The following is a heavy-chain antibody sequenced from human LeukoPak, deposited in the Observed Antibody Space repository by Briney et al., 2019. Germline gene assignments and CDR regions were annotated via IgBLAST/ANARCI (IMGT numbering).Heavy chain of an antibody. CDR2: ISGSGGTT. V-gene: IGHV3-23*01. Sequence: GGSLRLSCAASGXTFTSYAVNWVRQAPGKGLEWVSGISGSGGTTYSAAFVKGRFTISRDTSNKTVYLQINSLCAEATPLYYCAKDRGLVGAIPSNSDYGGEGTLVTVSS. J-gene: IGHJ4*02. D-gene: IGHD1-26*01. CDR1: GXTFTSYA. CDR3: AKDRGLVGAIPSNSDY.